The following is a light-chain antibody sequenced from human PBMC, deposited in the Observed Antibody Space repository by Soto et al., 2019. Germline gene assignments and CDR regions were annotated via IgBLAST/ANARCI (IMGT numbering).Light chain of an antibody. CDR3: QQRSNWPPNT. CDR2: DAS. CDR1: QSVSSY. V-gene: IGKV3-11*01. J-gene: IGKJ2*01. Sequence: EIVLTQSPATLSLSPGERATLSCRASQSVSSYLAWYQQKPGQAPRLLIYDASNRATGIPARFSGSGFGTDFTLTSSSLEPEVFAVYFCQQRSNWPPNTFGQGTNLEIK.